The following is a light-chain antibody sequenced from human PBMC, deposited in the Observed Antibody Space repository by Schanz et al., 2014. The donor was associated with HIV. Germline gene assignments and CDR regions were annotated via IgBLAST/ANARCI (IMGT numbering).Light chain of an antibody. V-gene: IGLV2-14*03. CDR1: SSDIGGYNY. CDR2: DVS. CDR3: SSYTSSSPKV. Sequence: QSALTQPASVSGSPGQSITISCTGTSSDIGGYNYVSWYQQHPGKAPKLMIYDVSNRPSGVSNRFSGSKSGKTASLTISGLQAEDEADYSCSSYTSSSPKVFGTGTKLTVL. J-gene: IGLJ1*01.